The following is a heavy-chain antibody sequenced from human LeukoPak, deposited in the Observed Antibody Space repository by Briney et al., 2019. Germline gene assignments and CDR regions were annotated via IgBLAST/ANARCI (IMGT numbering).Heavy chain of an antibody. CDR1: GCTFYSYG. Sequence: ASVKVSCKASGCTFYSYGISWVRQAPGQGLEWMAWISAYNDNRRYAQNFQGRVTLTTDKSTSTAYMELRSLKSDDTATYYCVRDGRFEYSHFYYFDYWGQGTQVTVSS. V-gene: IGHV1-18*01. CDR3: VRDGRFEYSHFYYFDY. CDR2: ISAYNDNR. D-gene: IGHD5-12*01. J-gene: IGHJ4*02.